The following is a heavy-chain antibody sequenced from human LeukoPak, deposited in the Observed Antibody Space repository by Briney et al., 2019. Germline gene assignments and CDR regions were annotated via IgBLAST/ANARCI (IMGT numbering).Heavy chain of an antibody. CDR3: ARDSGSGRTFDY. V-gene: IGHV4-59*01. J-gene: IGHJ4*02. D-gene: IGHD3-10*01. CDR2: IYYSGST. CDR1: GGSISSYY. Sequence: SETLSLTCTLAGGSISSYYWSWIRHPPGKGLEWIGYIYYSGSTNYNPSPKSRATISVDTSKNQFSLKLSCVTAADTAVYYCARDSGSGRTFDYWGQGTLVTVSS.